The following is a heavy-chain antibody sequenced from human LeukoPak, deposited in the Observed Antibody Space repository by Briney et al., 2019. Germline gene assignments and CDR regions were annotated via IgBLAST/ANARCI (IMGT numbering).Heavy chain of an antibody. CDR2: IYTSGST. V-gene: IGHV4-61*02. J-gene: IGHJ4*02. CDR1: GGSISSGSYY. CDR3: ARVEYYYDSSGYRKPLFDY. D-gene: IGHD3-22*01. Sequence: SSETLSLTCTVSGGSISSGSYYWSWIRQPAGKGLEWIGRIYTSGSTNYNPSLKSRVTISVDTSKNQFSLKLSSVTAADTAVYYCARVEYYYDSSGYRKPLFDYWGQGTLVTVSS.